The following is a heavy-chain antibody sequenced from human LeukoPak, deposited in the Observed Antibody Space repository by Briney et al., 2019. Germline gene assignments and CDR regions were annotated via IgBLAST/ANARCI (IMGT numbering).Heavy chain of an antibody. D-gene: IGHD1-26*01. Sequence: GRSLRLSCAASGFTFSSYEMNWVRQAPGKGLEWVSYISSSGSTIYYADSVKGRFTISRDNAKNSLYLQMNSLRAEDMALYYCAKGRGSYSGSYFDYWGQGTLVTVSS. V-gene: IGHV3-48*03. J-gene: IGHJ4*02. CDR3: AKGRGSYSGSYFDY. CDR1: GFTFSSYE. CDR2: ISSSGSTI.